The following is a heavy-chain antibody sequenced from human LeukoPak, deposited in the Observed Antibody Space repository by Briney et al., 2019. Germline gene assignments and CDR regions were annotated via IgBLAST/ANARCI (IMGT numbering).Heavy chain of an antibody. J-gene: IGHJ4*02. D-gene: IGHD6-19*01. Sequence: SETLSLTCAVSGGSFSGYYWSWIRQPPGKGLEWIGEINHSGSTNYNPSLKSRVTISVDTSKNQFSPKLSSVTAADTAVYYCARGLYSSGWYYFDYWGQGTLVTVSS. V-gene: IGHV4-34*01. CDR2: INHSGST. CDR3: ARGLYSSGWYYFDY. CDR1: GGSFSGYY.